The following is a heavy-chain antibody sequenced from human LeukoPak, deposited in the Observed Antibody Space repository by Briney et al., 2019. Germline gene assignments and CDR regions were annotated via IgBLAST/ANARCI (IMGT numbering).Heavy chain of an antibody. D-gene: IGHD6-13*01. CDR2: IYSGGAT. V-gene: IGHV3-66*01. J-gene: IGHJ6*02. CDR1: GFIVGSKY. Sequence: GGPLRLSCTVSGFIVGSKYMSWVRQAPGKGLEWVAVIYSGGATYYAGSVKGRFTIYKDNTKNTLYLQMNSLEAEDRAVYYCARAAFASSWYEGGLDVWGQGTFVTVSS. CDR3: ARAAFASSWYEGGLDV.